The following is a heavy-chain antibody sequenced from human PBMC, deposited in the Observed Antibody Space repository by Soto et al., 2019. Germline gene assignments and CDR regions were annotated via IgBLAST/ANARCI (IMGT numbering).Heavy chain of an antibody. CDR1: GFTFTSSA. D-gene: IGHD2-15*01. J-gene: IGHJ6*02. CDR2: IVVGSGNT. V-gene: IGHV1-58*02. CDR3: ASWLKGPDIGNYYYGMDV. Sequence: ASVKVSCKASGFTFTSSAMQWVRQARGQRLEWIGWIVVGSGNTNYAQKFQGRVTITADEFTRTAYMEMNSLRSEDTAVYYCASWLKGPDIGNYYYGMDVWGQGTTVTVSS.